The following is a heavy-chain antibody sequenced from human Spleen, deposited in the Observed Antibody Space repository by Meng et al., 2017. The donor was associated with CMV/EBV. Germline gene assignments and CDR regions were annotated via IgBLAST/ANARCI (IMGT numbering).Heavy chain of an antibody. D-gene: IGHD2-15*01. Sequence: ASVKVSCKASGYTFTSYGISWVRQAPGQGLEWMGWINPNSGGTNYAQKFQGRVTMTRDTSISTAYMELSRLRSDDTAVYYCARDMAAASRGWFDPWGQGTLVTVSS. J-gene: IGHJ5*02. CDR2: INPNSGGT. CDR1: GYTFTSYG. V-gene: IGHV1-2*02. CDR3: ARDMAAASRGWFDP.